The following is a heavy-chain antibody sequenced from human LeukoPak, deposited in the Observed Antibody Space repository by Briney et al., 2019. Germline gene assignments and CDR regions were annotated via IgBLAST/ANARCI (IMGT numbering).Heavy chain of an antibody. CDR3: AKDKRWLQFYY. D-gene: IGHD5-24*01. CDR1: GFTFSSYA. CDR2: ISGSGGGT. J-gene: IGHJ4*02. Sequence: TGGSLRLSCAASGFTFSSYAMSWVRQAPGKGLEWVSAISGSGGGTYYADSVKGRFTISRDNSKNTLYLQMNSLRAEDTAVYYCAKDKRWLQFYYWGQGTLVTVSS. V-gene: IGHV3-23*01.